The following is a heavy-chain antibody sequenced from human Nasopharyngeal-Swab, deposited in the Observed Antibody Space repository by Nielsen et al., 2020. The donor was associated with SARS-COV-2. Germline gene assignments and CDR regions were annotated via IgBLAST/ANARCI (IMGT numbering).Heavy chain of an antibody. J-gene: IGHJ4*02. D-gene: IGHD5-18*01. V-gene: IGHV4-59*01. CDR3: ARGWIQLWTSYFDY. Sequence: WIRQPPGKGLEWIGYIYYSGSTSYNPSLKSRVTISVDTSKNQFSLKLSSVTAADTAVYYCARGWIQLWTSYFDYWGQGTLVTVSS. CDR2: IYYSGST.